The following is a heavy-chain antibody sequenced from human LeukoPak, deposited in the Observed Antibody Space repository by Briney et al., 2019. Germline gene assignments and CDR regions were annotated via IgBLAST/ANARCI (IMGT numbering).Heavy chain of an antibody. Sequence: PSETLSLTCTVSGGSISSYYWSWIRQPPGKGLEWIGYIYYSGSTNYNPSLKSRVTISVDTSKNQFSLKLSSVTAADTAVYYCARSVWWPYFDYWGQGTLVTASS. V-gene: IGHV4-59*01. D-gene: IGHD1-26*01. CDR2: IYYSGST. J-gene: IGHJ4*02. CDR1: GGSISSYY. CDR3: ARSVWWPYFDY.